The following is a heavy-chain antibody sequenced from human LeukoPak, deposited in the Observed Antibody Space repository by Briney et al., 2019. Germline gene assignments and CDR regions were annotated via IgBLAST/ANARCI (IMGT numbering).Heavy chain of an antibody. J-gene: IGHJ4*02. D-gene: IGHD6-19*01. Sequence: GGSLRLSCAASGFTFSSYSMNWVRQAPGKGLEWVSYVSSSSSTIYYADSVKGRFTISRDNAKNSLYMQMNSLRAEDTAVYYCARGLPLYSSGWYFDFWGQGTLVTVSS. CDR2: VSSSSSTI. V-gene: IGHV3-48*01. CDR1: GFTFSSYS. CDR3: ARGLPLYSSGWYFDF.